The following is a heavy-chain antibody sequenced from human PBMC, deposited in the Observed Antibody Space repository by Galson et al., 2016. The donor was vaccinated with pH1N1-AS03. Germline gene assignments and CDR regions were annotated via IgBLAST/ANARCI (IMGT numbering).Heavy chain of an antibody. CDR2: IYPADSDA. CDR1: GYSFTNYW. CDR3: ARHGTTGWSREEDALDI. V-gene: IGHV5-51*01. D-gene: IGHD6-19*01. J-gene: IGHJ3*02. Sequence: QSGAEVTKPGESLKISCKGSGYSFTNYWIAWVRQLPGKGLEWMGIIYPADSDARYSPSFQGQVTISADTSNSTAYMQWNSLKASDTAIYYCARHGTTGWSREEDALDIWGQGTVVTVSS.